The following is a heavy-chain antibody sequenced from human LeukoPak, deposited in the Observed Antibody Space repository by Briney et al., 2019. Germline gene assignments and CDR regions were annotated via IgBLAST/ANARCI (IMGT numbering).Heavy chain of an antibody. Sequence: SETLSLTFTVSGGSISSSGYYWSWIRQPPGKGLEWIGYMHHSGSTYHNPSLKSRVTISVDRSKNQFSLKLSSVTAADTAVYYCARSEDWGSSTWFDHWGQGTPVTASS. J-gene: IGHJ5*02. D-gene: IGHD2-2*01. V-gene: IGHV4-30-2*01. CDR3: ARSEDWGSSTWFDH. CDR1: GGSISSSGYY. CDR2: MHHSGST.